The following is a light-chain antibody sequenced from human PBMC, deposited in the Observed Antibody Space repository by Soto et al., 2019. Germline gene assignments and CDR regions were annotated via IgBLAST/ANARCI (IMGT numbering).Light chain of an antibody. CDR3: HQYNNWPPGT. J-gene: IGKJ2*02. Sequence: EIVMTQSLATLSVSPGERATLSCRASQSISSNLAWYQQKPGQAPSLLLYGASTRATGIPARFSGSGSGTDFTLTISSLQSEDFAVYYCHQYNNWPPGTFGQGTKLEIK. CDR1: QSISSN. V-gene: IGKV3-15*01. CDR2: GAS.